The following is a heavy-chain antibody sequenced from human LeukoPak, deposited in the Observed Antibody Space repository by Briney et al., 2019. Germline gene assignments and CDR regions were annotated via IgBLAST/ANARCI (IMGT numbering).Heavy chain of an antibody. D-gene: IGHD3-3*01. CDR1: GGSISSYY. J-gene: IGHJ4*02. Sequence: SETLSLICTVSGGSISSYYWSWIRQPAGKGLEWIGRIYTCGSTNYNPSLKSRVAMSVDTSKNQFSLKLSSVTAADTAVYYCARGGDVGYYDFWSGYYFDYWGQGTLVTVSS. CDR2: IYTCGST. V-gene: IGHV4-4*07. CDR3: ARGGDVGYYDFWSGYYFDY.